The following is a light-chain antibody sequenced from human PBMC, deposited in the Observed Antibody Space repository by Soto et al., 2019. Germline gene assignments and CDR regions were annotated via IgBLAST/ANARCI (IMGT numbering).Light chain of an antibody. Sequence: QSALTQPASVSGSPGQSITLSCTGTSSDVGSYNLVSWYQQHPGKAPKLMIYEGGKRPSGVSNRFSGSKSGNTASLTISGLQAEDEADYYCCSYAGSSTFVVFGGGTKVTVL. CDR2: EGG. CDR1: SSDVGSYNL. J-gene: IGLJ2*01. CDR3: CSYAGSSTFVV. V-gene: IGLV2-23*03.